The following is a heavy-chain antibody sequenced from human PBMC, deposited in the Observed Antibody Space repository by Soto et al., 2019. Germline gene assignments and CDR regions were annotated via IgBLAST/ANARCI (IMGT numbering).Heavy chain of an antibody. V-gene: IGHV4-31*03. D-gene: IGHD3-22*01. CDR2: IYYSGST. J-gene: IGHJ4*02. CDR3: ARAEVVVITGGFDY. Sequence: SETLSLTCTVSGGSISSGGDYWSWIRRHPGKGLEWIGYIYYSGSTYYNPSLKSRVTISVDTSKNQFSLKLSSVTAADTAVYYCARAEVVVITGGFDYWGQGTLVTVSS. CDR1: GGSISSGGDY.